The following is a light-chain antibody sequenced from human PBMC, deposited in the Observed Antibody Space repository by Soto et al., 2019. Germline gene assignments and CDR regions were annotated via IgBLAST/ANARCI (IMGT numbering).Light chain of an antibody. V-gene: IGKV1-5*03. CDR2: KAS. CDR3: QHYKTYPLT. CDR1: ETISSW. J-gene: IGKJ4*01. Sequence: DIQLTQSPSTLSASVGDRVTITCRASETISSWLAWYQQKPEKAPKLLIHKASSLESGVPSRFSGGGSETEFTLTISSLQPDDFATYYCQHYKTYPLTFGGGTQVEIK.